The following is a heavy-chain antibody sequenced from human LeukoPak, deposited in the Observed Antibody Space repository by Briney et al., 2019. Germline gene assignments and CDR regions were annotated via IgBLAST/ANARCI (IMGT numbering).Heavy chain of an antibody. J-gene: IGHJ5*02. CDR2: INHSGST. Sequence: SETLSLTCAVYGGSFSGYYWSWIRQPPGKGLEWIGEINHSGSTNYNPSLKSRVTISVDTSKNQFSLKLSSVTAADTAVYYCARRYGSGSYYQRENWFDPWGQGTLVTVSS. CDR1: GGSFSGYY. D-gene: IGHD3-10*01. CDR3: ARRYGSGSYYQRENWFDP. V-gene: IGHV4-34*01.